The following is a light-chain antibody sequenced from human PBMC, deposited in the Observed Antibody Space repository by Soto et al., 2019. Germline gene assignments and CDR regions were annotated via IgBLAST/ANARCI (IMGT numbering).Light chain of an antibody. CDR2: SNN. J-gene: IGLJ1*01. V-gene: IGLV1-44*01. CDR1: SSNIGSNA. Sequence: QSVLTQPPSASGTPGQRVTISCSGGSSNIGSNAVNWYQQVPGAAPKLLIDSNNQRPSGVPARFSGSKSGTSASLAISGLQSDDEADYYCSSYTSSSTLSVFGTGTKLTVL. CDR3: SSYTSSSTLSV.